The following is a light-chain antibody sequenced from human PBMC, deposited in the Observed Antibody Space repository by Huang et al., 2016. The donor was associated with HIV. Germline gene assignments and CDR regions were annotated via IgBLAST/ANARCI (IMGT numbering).Light chain of an antibody. CDR1: QDIRNS. V-gene: IGKV1-NL1*01. Sequence: DIQMAQSPPSLSASVGDGVTITCRASQDIRNSLAWFKQKPGTAPKLLLYAASRLESGFPSRFSGTGSDTYYALTISGLQPEDFATYYCQQYYTPPLTFGGGTRVEIK. CDR2: AAS. CDR3: QQYYTPPLT. J-gene: IGKJ4*01.